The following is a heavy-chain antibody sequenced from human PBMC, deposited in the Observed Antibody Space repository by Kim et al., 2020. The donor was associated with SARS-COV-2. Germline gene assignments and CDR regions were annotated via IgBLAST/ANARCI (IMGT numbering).Heavy chain of an antibody. CDR3: AGRETRGLFTSDWGFFDY. V-gene: IGHV4-59*08. CDR2: VYFRGTT. J-gene: IGHJ4*02. Sequence: SETLSLTCTVSGDSMSADYWNWIRQSPGKGLEWIGYVYFRGTTSYNPSLKSRVTISIDMSTSQFPLKLNSVTAADTAVYYCAGRETRGLFTSDWGFFDYWGQGSLVTVSS. D-gene: IGHD7-27*01. CDR1: GDSMSADY.